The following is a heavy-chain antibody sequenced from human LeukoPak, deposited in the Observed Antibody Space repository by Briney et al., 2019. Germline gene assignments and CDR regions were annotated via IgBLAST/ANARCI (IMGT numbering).Heavy chain of an antibody. Sequence: ASVKVSCKASGGTFSSYAISWVRQAPGQGLEWMGGIIPIFGTANYAQKFQGRVTITADESTSTAYMELSSLTSEATAVYYCARDIDAFWSGYYSFAYWGQGTLVTVSS. CDR1: GGTFSSYA. D-gene: IGHD3-3*01. J-gene: IGHJ4*02. CDR2: IIPIFGTA. CDR3: ARDIDAFWSGYYSFAY. V-gene: IGHV1-69*13.